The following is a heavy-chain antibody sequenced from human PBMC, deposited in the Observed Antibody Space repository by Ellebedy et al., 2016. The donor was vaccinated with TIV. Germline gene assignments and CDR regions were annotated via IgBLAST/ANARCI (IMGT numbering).Heavy chain of an antibody. J-gene: IGHJ3*02. D-gene: IGHD4-17*01. Sequence: GGSLRLSCAASGFTFNSYWMTWVRQAPGKGLEWVANINQDGSDTYYVDSLRGRFTISRDNAKNSLYLLMNSLRGEDTAVYYCATDGSYGDYRSPTHAFVMWGQGTLVTVS. V-gene: IGHV3-7*01. CDR1: GFTFNSYW. CDR2: INQDGSDT. CDR3: ATDGSYGDYRSPTHAFVM.